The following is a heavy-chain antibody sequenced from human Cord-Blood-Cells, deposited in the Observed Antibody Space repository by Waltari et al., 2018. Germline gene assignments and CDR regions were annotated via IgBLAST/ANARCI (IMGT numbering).Heavy chain of an antibody. J-gene: IGHJ3*02. CDR2: IYYSGST. D-gene: IGHD3-9*01. V-gene: IGHV4-39*01. Sequence: QLQLQASGPGLVKPSETLSLTCPAPGGSISSSSYYRGWIRQPPGKGLEWIGSIYYSGSTYYNPSLKSRVTISVDTSKNQFSLKLSSVTAADTAVYYCARPQWGYFDWLFAFDIWGQGTMVTVSS. CDR3: ARPQWGYFDWLFAFDI. CDR1: GGSISSSSYY.